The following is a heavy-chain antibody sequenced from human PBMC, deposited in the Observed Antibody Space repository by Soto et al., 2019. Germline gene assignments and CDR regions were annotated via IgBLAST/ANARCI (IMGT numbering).Heavy chain of an antibody. V-gene: IGHV4-39*01. CDR1: GGSISSTSYY. J-gene: IGHJ5*02. CDR2: VYFTGST. CDR3: ARHGEYCSSPTCFANWFDP. Sequence: PSETLSLTCTVSGGSISSTSYYWGWIRQPPGKGLEWIGSVYFTGSTYYSPSLKSRVTISVDTSKNQFSLRLSSMTAADTAVYYCARHGEYCSSPTCFANWFDPWGQGALVTVSS. D-gene: IGHD2-2*01.